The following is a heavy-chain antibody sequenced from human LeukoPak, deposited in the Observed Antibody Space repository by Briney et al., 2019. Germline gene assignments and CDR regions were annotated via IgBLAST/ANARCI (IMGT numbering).Heavy chain of an antibody. CDR1: GFTFSDYY. CDR3: AKGVLGSGVFFDY. CDR2: ISGSGGST. Sequence: GGSLRLSCAASGFTFSDYYMSWIRQAPGKGLEWVSAISGSGGSTYYADSVKGRFTISRDDSKNTLYLQMNSLRAEDTAVYYCAKGVLGSGVFFDYWGQGTLVTVSS. J-gene: IGHJ4*02. D-gene: IGHD3-10*01. V-gene: IGHV3-23*01.